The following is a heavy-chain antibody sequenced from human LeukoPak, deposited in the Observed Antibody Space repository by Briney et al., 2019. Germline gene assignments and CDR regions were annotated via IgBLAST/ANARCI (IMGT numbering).Heavy chain of an antibody. CDR2: IYPNNGAT. D-gene: IGHD3-10*01. Sequence: GDSVKVSCKASGYTFSGTGWYLYWLRQAPGQGLECMGWIYPNNGATGYARKFQGRVAMTRDTSISTAYMELSRLRPDDTAVYYCARDGPAQMVDFDYWGQGTLVTVSS. CDR1: GYTFSGTGWY. V-gene: IGHV1-2*02. J-gene: IGHJ4*02. CDR3: ARDGPAQMVDFDY.